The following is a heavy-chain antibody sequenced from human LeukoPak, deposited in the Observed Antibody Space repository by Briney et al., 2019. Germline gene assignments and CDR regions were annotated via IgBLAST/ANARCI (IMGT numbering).Heavy chain of an antibody. CDR3: ARRGYCSSTSCNPPLPNWFDP. V-gene: IGHV4-34*01. Sequence: PSETLSLTCAVYGGSFSGYYWSWIRQPPGKGLEWIGEINHSGSTNYNPALKSRLTIPVDTSKNQFFLKLSSVTAADTAVYYCARRGYCSSTSCNPPLPNWFDPWGQGTLVTVSS. CDR2: INHSGST. J-gene: IGHJ5*02. D-gene: IGHD2-2*01. CDR1: GGSFSGYY.